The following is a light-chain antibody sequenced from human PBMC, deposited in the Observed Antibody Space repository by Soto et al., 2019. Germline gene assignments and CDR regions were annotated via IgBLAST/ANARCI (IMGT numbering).Light chain of an antibody. CDR3: QQRSNWPLIT. CDR1: QSVRRY. CDR2: DAS. Sequence: EIVLTQSPATLSLSPWERATLSARASQSVRRYLAWYQQKPGQAPRLLIYDASNRATGIPARFSGSGSGTDFTLTISSLEPEDFAVFYCQQRSNWPLITFGQGTRLEIK. V-gene: IGKV3-11*01. J-gene: IGKJ5*01.